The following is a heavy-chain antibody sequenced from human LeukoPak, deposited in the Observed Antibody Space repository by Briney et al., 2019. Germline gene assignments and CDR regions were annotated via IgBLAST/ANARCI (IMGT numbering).Heavy chain of an antibody. Sequence: GGSLRLSCAASGFTFSSYEMNWVRQAPGKGLEWVSYISISGSTIYYADSVKGRFTISRDNAKNSLYLQMNSLGAEDTAVYYCASTIGSAGTQYWGQGTLVTVSS. D-gene: IGHD6-13*01. V-gene: IGHV3-48*03. CDR1: GFTFSSYE. CDR3: ASTIGSAGTQY. CDR2: ISISGSTI. J-gene: IGHJ4*02.